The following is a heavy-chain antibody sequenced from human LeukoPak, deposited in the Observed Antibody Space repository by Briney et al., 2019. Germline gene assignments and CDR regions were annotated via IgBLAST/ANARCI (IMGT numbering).Heavy chain of an antibody. CDR1: GGSFSGYY. J-gene: IGHJ3*02. CDR2: INHRGST. V-gene: IGHV4-34*01. Sequence: SETLSLTCAVYGGSFSGYYWSWIRQPPGKGRGWMGEINHRGSTNYNPSLKSRVTISVDTSKNQFYLKLSSVTAADTAVYYCARAKGYCSGGSCYSLYGAFDIWGQGTMVTVSS. CDR3: ARAKGYCSGGSCYSLYGAFDI. D-gene: IGHD2-15*01.